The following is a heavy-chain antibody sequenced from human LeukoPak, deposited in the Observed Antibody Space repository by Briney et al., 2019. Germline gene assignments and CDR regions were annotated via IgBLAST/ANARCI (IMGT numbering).Heavy chain of an antibody. Sequence: GASVKVSCKASGYTFTSYDINWVRQATGQGLEWMGWMNPNSGNTGYAQKFQGRVTITRNTSISTAYMELSSLRSEDTAVYYCARDPPYDFWSGPHAFDIWGQGTMVTVSS. CDR2: MNPNSGNT. V-gene: IGHV1-8*03. J-gene: IGHJ3*02. CDR3: ARDPPYDFWSGPHAFDI. CDR1: GYTFTSYD. D-gene: IGHD3-3*01.